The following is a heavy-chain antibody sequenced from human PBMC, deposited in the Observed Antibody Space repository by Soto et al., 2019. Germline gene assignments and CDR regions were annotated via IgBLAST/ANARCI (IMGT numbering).Heavy chain of an antibody. J-gene: IGHJ6*02. D-gene: IGHD3-3*01. CDR3: AVLNYDFWSGFLVPGTMAV. CDR2: INPNSGGT. CDR1: GYTFTGYY. Sequence: ASVKVSCKASGYTFTGYYMHWVRQAPGQGLEWMGWINPNSGGTNYAQKFQGRVTMTRDTSISTAYMELSRLRSDDTAVYYCAVLNYDFWSGFLVPGTMAVWGQGTTVTVSS. V-gene: IGHV1-2*02.